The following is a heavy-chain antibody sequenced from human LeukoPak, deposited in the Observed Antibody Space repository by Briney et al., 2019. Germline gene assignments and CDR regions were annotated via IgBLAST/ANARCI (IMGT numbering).Heavy chain of an antibody. CDR3: AKMWELQSTVDY. D-gene: IGHD1-26*01. V-gene: IGHV3-30*18. Sequence: GGSLRLSCAASGFTFNSYGMHWVRQAPGKGLEWVAVISYDGSNKYYADSVKGRFTISRDNSKNTLYLQMNSLRAEDTAVYYCAKMWELQSTVDYWGQGTLVTVSS. CDR1: GFTFNSYG. J-gene: IGHJ4*02. CDR2: ISYDGSNK.